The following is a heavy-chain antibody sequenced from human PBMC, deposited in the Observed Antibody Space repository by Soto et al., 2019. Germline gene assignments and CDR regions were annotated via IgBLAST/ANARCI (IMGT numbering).Heavy chain of an antibody. CDR3: VRDFGDLQDFWSGTDQ. J-gene: IGHJ5*02. Sequence: PSETLSLTCAVSGYSINSGYYWGWIRQPPGKGLEWIGSVFHSGTTYSNPSLKTRLTISVDTSKNEISLDLNAVTAADTAVYYCVRDFGDLQDFWSGTDQWGQAVPVTVS. CDR2: VFHSGTT. D-gene: IGHD3-3*01. V-gene: IGHV4-38-2*02. CDR1: GYSINSGYY.